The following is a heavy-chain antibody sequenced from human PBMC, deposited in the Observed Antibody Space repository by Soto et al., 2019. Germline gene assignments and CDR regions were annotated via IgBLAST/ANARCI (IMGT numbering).Heavy chain of an antibody. Sequence: GGSLRLSCAASGFTFSDYYMSWIRQAPGKGLEYISYISSSSGSTNYADSVKGRFTISRDNAKNSLYLQMSSLRAEDTAVYYCARDRGGYDRLYYYHGMDVWGQGTTVTVS. CDR2: ISSSSGST. CDR3: ARDRGGYDRLYYYHGMDV. CDR1: GFTFSDYY. D-gene: IGHD5-12*01. V-gene: IGHV3-11*06. J-gene: IGHJ6*02.